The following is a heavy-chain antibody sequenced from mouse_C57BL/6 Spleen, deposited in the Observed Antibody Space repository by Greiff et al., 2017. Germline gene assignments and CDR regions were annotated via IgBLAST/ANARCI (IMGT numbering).Heavy chain of an antibody. CDR1: GYSITSGYY. V-gene: IGHV3-6*01. Sequence: EVQRVESGPGLVKPSQSLSLTCSVTGYSITSGYYWNWIRQFPGNKLEWMGYISYDGSNNYNPSLKNRISITRDTSKNQFFLKLNSVTTEDTATXYCARWSPSHWYFDVWGTGTTVTVSS. CDR2: ISYDGSN. J-gene: IGHJ1*03. CDR3: ARWSPSHWYFDV.